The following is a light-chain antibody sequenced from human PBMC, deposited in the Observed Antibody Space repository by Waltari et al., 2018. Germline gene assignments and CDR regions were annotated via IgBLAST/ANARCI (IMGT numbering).Light chain of an antibody. Sequence: QSALTQPASVSGSPGQSIPIPCTGTSSDIGSYNYAPWYQQHPGKAPKLIIYDVTNRPSGVSNRFSGSKSGNTASLTISGLQAEDEADYYCSSYMDTTTLELFGGGTSLTVL. CDR3: SSYMDTTTLEL. V-gene: IGLV2-14*03. J-gene: IGLJ2*01. CDR2: DVT. CDR1: SSDIGSYNY.